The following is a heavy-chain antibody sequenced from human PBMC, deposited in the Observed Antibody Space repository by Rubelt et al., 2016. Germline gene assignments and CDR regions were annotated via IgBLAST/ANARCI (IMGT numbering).Heavy chain of an antibody. CDR2: IIPVLGIA. CDR1: GGTFSSDG. Sequence: QVQLVQSGAEVKKTGSSVKVSCKASGGTFSSDGISWVRQAPGQGLEWMGRIIPVLGIANYAQKFQGRVTITADKSTSTAYMELSSLRSEVTAVYYCARVKWLRPYYFDYWGQGTLVTVSS. D-gene: IGHD5-12*01. CDR3: ARVKWLRPYYFDY. J-gene: IGHJ4*02. V-gene: IGHV1-69*04.